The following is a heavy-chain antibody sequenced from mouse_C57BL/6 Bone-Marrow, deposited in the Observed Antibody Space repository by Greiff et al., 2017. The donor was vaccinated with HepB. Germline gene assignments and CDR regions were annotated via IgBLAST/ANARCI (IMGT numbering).Heavy chain of an antibody. CDR2: INYDGSST. J-gene: IGHJ2*01. CDR3: ARDVSQAKPYVEY. CDR1: GFTFSDYY. V-gene: IGHV5-16*01. Sequence: EVQVVESEGGLVQPGSSMKLSCTASGFTFSDYYMAWVRQVPEKGLEWVANINYDGSSTYYLESLKSRFIISRDNAKNILYLQMSSLKSEDTATYCCARDVSQAKPYVEYWGRGTTLTVAS. D-gene: IGHD3-2*02.